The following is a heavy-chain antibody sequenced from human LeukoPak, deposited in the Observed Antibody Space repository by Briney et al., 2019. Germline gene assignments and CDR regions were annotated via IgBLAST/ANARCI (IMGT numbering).Heavy chain of an antibody. V-gene: IGHV3-7*01. Sequence: PGGSLRLSCAASGFTFSNYCMSWVRQAPGKGLEWVANIKQDGSEKYYVVSVKGRFTISRDNAKNSLYLQMNSLRADDTAVYYCARQGRWRRYYFDYWGQGTLVTVSS. CDR2: IKQDGSEK. CDR3: ARQGRWRRYYFDY. J-gene: IGHJ4*02. CDR1: GFTFSNYC. D-gene: IGHD4-23*01.